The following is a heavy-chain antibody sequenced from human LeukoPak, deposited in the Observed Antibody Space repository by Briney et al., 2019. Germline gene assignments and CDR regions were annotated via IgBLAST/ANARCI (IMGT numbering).Heavy chain of an antibody. CDR2: IYSDGTI. D-gene: IGHD3-10*01. CDR3: ARVRHYYGSGRTNDY. Sequence: GGSLRLSCAASGFIVSGNYMSWVRQAPGKGLEWVSVIYSDGTIYYADSVKGRFTISRDNAKNSLYLQMNSLRAEDTAVYYCARVRHYYGSGRTNDYWGQGTLVTVSS. J-gene: IGHJ4*02. V-gene: IGHV3-53*01. CDR1: GFIVSGNY.